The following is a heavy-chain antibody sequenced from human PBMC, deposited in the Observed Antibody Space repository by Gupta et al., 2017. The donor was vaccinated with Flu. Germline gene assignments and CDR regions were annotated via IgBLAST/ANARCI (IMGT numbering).Heavy chain of an antibody. CDR3: ARRSGTYFGSFDF. V-gene: IGHV4-39*01. Sequence: SSTSYYWGWIRQSPGKGLEWIGSIVSDGSTYYTPSLKSRVSMSMDASENQYSLRLTSVTAADAAIYYCARRSGTYFGSFDFWGQGTLVNVSS. CDR2: IVSDGST. CDR1: SSTSYY. D-gene: IGHD1-26*01. J-gene: IGHJ4*02.